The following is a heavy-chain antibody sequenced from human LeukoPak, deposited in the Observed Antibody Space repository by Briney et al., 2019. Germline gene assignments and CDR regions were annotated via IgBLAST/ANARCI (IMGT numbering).Heavy chain of an antibody. CDR1: GGSISRYY. Sequence: SETLSLTCTVSGGSISRYYWNWIRQPPGKGLEWIGYIYYTGSTNYNPSLKSRVTISIDTSKNQFSLKLSSVTAADTAVYYCAGDTSASDWGFDYWGQGTLVTVSS. CDR2: IYYTGST. V-gene: IGHV4-59*01. J-gene: IGHJ4*02. CDR3: AGDTSASDWGFDY. D-gene: IGHD1-26*01.